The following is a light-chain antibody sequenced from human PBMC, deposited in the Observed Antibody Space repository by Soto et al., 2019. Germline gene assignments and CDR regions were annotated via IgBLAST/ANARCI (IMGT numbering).Light chain of an antibody. Sequence: QSALTQPPSVSGAPGQRVTISCSGSSSNIGAGYEVHWYPQLPGTAPKLLIYDNNNRPSGVPDRFSGSKSGTSASLAITGLQAEDEADYYCQSYDSSLSGSVFGGGTQLPVL. V-gene: IGLV1-40*01. J-gene: IGLJ2*01. CDR2: DNN. CDR3: QSYDSSLSGSV. CDR1: SSNIGAGYE.